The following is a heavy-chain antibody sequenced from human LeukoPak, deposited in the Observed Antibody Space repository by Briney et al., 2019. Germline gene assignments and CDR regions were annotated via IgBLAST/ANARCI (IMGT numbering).Heavy chain of an antibody. D-gene: IGHD1-26*01. Sequence: GGSLRLSCVASGFTFSTYWMNWVRQAPGMGLEWVANINQDGSEKNYVDSVKGRFTISRDNAKSSLYLQMNSLRAEDTAVYYCARELSGKWELLLPFDYWGQGTLVAVSS. J-gene: IGHJ4*02. CDR1: GFTFSTYW. V-gene: IGHV3-7*01. CDR2: INQDGSEK. CDR3: ARELSGKWELLLPFDY.